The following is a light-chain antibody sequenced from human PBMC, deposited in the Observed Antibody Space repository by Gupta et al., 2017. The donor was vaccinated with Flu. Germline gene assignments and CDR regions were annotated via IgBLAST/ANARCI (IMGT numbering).Light chain of an antibody. V-gene: IGLV3-16*01. CDR3: LSADGGGSYGV. J-gene: IGLJ3*02. CDR2: DDV. Sequence: AVPKQFAFWYQQKPGQSPVLVMLDDVESPSWRPERFSGANSATKVTLTTIGAQAEEEADYYCLSADGGGSYGVFGGGTRFTVL. CDR1: AVPKQF.